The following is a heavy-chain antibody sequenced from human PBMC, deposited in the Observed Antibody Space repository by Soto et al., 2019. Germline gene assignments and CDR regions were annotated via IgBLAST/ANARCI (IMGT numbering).Heavy chain of an antibody. D-gene: IGHD4-4*01. J-gene: IGHJ5*02. CDR2: ISSSSSYT. V-gene: IGHV3-11*06. Sequence: GGSLRLSCASCGFTFSDYYMSWIRKAPGKGLEWVSYISSSSSYTNYADSVKGRFTISRDNAKNSLYLQMNSLRAEDTAVYYCATSSTVNWFDPWGQGTLVTVSS. CDR1: GFTFSDYY. CDR3: ATSSTVNWFDP.